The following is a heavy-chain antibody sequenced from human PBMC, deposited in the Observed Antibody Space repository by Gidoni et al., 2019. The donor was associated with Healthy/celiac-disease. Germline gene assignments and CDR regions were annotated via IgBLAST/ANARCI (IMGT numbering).Heavy chain of an antibody. J-gene: IGHJ4*02. D-gene: IGHD3-22*01. CDR1: GGSISSGSYY. Sequence: QVQLQESGPGLVKPSQTLSLTCTVSGGSISSGSYYWSWIRQPAGKGLEWIGRIYTSGSTYYNPSLKSRVTISVDTSKNQFSLKLSSVTAADTAVYYCARDRDSYDSSGYPYYFDYWGQGTLVTVSS. V-gene: IGHV4-61*02. CDR2: IYTSGST. CDR3: ARDRDSYDSSGYPYYFDY.